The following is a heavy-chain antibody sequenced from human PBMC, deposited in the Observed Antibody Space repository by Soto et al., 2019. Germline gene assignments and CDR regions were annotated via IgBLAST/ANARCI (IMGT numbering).Heavy chain of an antibody. Sequence: QLQLVQSGAEVKKPGSSVKVSCKASGGTFSAYAISWVRQAPGQGLEWMGGILPLSGTTNYTQRFQGRVTISADKSTSTAYMELSSLRSGDTAVYYCARANPTKYYDYVWGDYRRGGMDVWGQGTTVTVSS. CDR1: GGTFSAYA. D-gene: IGHD3-16*02. V-gene: IGHV1-69*06. J-gene: IGHJ6*02. CDR3: ARANPTKYYDYVWGDYRRGGMDV. CDR2: ILPLSGTT.